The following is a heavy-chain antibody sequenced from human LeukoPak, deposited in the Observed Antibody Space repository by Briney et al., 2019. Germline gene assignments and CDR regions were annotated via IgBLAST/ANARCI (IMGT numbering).Heavy chain of an antibody. CDR3: ADYGVSGVRNNFY. D-gene: IGHD3-3*01. CDR2: ISVASIT. Sequence: GGSLRLSCVGTGFTFSDYTMSWLRQSPGKGLEWVSTISVASITFYTDSVKGRFTISRDNSRNTVYLQMTSLRADDTAVYYCADYGVSGVRNNFYWGQGTLVTVSS. J-gene: IGHJ4*02. CDR1: GFTFSDYT. V-gene: IGHV3-23*01.